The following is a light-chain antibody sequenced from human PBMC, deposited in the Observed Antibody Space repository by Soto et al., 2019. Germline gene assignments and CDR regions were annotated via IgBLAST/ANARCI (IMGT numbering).Light chain of an antibody. CDR1: QTVSANS. J-gene: IGKJ1*01. V-gene: IGKV3-20*01. CDR3: QQYGSSPT. CDR2: SAS. Sequence: EIVLTQSPGTLSLSPGETATLSCRASQTVSANSLAWYQRKPGQAPRLLIYSASSRATGIPDRFSGSGSGTNFTLPITRLEPEDFAVYFCQQYGSSPTFGQGPKVEIK.